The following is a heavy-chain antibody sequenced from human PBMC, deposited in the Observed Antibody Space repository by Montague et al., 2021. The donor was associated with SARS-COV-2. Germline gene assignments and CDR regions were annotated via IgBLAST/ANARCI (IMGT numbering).Heavy chain of an antibody. Sequence: SETLSLTCAVYGGSFSNFFWSWIRQSPGKGLEWIGDVSDSGWTTYNSFLKSRVLISRDMSRNQFSIQLRSVTAADTAVYYCARVNRCYWHYDGGLNWLDPWGQGTLVIVSS. J-gene: IGHJ5*02. V-gene: IGHV4-34*01. CDR1: GGSFSNFF. CDR3: ARVNRCYWHYDGGLNWLDP. D-gene: IGHD1-7*01. CDR2: VSDSGWT.